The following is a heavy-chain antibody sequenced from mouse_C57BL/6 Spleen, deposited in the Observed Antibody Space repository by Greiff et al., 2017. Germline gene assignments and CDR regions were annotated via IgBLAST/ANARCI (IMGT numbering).Heavy chain of an antibody. CDR1: GYAFSSSW. V-gene: IGHV1-82*01. CDR2: IYPGDGDT. CDR3: ARQLRLRKASDYFDY. J-gene: IGHJ2*01. Sequence: QVQLQQSGPELVKPGASVKISCKASGYAFSSSWMNWVKQRPGKGLEWIGRIYPGDGDTNYNGKFKGKATLTADKSSSTAYMQLSSLTSEDSAVYCCARQLRLRKASDYFDYWGQGATLTVSS. D-gene: IGHD3-2*02.